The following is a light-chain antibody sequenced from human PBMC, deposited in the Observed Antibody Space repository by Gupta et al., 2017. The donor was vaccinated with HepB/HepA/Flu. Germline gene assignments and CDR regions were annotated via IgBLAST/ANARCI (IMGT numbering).Light chain of an antibody. J-gene: IGLJ1*01. CDR2: EVD. Sequence: QSALTQPPSVPGSPGQSVTISCTGTSSDIGSYNRVSWYQQSPGTAPKLIIYEVDNRPSGVPDRFSGSKSGNTASLTISGLQTEDEADYYCSSYTTSSTYVFGIGTKVTVL. CDR1: SSDIGSYNR. V-gene: IGLV2-18*02. CDR3: SSYTTSSTYV.